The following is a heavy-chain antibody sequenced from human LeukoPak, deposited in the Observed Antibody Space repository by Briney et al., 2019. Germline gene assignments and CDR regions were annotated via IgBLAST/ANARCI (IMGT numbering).Heavy chain of an antibody. Sequence: ASVKVSCKASGGTFSSYAISWVRRAPGQGLEWMGRIIPIFGIANYAQKFQGRVTITADKSTSTAYMELSSPRSEDTAVYYCAREPPTEEMATVHFDYWGQGTLVTVSS. CDR3: AREPPTEEMATVHFDY. J-gene: IGHJ4*02. CDR2: IIPIFGIA. CDR1: GGTFSSYA. V-gene: IGHV1-69*04. D-gene: IGHD5-24*01.